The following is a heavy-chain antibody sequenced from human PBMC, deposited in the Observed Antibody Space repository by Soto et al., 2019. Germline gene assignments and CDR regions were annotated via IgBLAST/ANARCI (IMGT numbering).Heavy chain of an antibody. Sequence: GGSLRLSCAASGFTFSSYWMHWVRQAPGKGLVWVSRINSDGSSTSYADSVKGRFTISRDNAKNSLYLQMNSLRAEDTALYYCAKDILWGGSEDYYYYGMDVWGQGTTVTVSS. D-gene: IGHD1-26*01. J-gene: IGHJ6*02. CDR2: INSDGSST. V-gene: IGHV3-74*01. CDR1: GFTFSSYW. CDR3: AKDILWGGSEDYYYYGMDV.